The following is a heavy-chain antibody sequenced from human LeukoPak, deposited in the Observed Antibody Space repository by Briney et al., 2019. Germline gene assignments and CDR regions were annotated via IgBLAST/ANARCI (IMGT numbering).Heavy chain of an antibody. CDR2: IYTSGST. CDR1: GGSISSGSYY. CDR3: ARSGWELYYYYYYMDV. V-gene: IGHV4-61*02. J-gene: IGHJ6*03. D-gene: IGHD1-26*01. Sequence: SETLSLTCTVSGGSISSGSYYWSWIRQPAGKGLEWIGRIYTSGSTNYNPSLKSRVTISVDTSKNQFSLKLSSVTAADTAVYYCARSGWELYYYYYYMDVWGKGTTVTISS.